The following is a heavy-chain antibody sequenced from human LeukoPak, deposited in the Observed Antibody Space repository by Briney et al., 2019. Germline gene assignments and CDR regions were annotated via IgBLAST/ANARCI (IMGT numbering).Heavy chain of an antibody. D-gene: IGHD3-16*01. CDR3: AKALRWGEGDSSIYRLLDF. CDR1: GFTFKDYA. CDR2: ISGDGKTT. Sequence: GGSLRLSCTASGFTFKDYAMDWVRQAPGKGLEWISVISGDGKTTKSAASVEGRFTISRDNNRNSVFLQLNSLRTDDSALYYCAKALRWGEGDSSIYRLLDFWGQGTLVTVSS. V-gene: IGHV3-43*02. J-gene: IGHJ4*02.